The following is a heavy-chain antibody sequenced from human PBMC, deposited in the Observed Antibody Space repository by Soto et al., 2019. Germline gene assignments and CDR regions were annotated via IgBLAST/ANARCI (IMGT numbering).Heavy chain of an antibody. CDR2: ISAYNGNT. Sequence: GASVKVSCKASGYTFTSYGISWVRQAPGQGLEWMGWISAYNGNTNYAQELQGRVTMTTDTSTSTAYMGLRSLRSDDTAVYYCARVLLRYFDWSPSGAFDIWGQGTMVTVSS. J-gene: IGHJ3*02. CDR1: GYTFTSYG. CDR3: ARVLLRYFDWSPSGAFDI. D-gene: IGHD3-9*01. V-gene: IGHV1-18*01.